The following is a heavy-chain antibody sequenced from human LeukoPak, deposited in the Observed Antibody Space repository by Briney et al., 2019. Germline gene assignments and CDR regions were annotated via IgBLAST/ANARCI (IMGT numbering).Heavy chain of an antibody. Sequence: ASVKVSCKASGYTFTSYAISWVRQAPGQGLEWMGRIIPILGIANYAQKFQGRVTITADKSTSTAYMELSSLRSEDTAVYYCARFEAVAGLDYWGQGTLVTVSS. V-gene: IGHV1-69*04. J-gene: IGHJ4*02. CDR2: IIPILGIA. D-gene: IGHD6-19*01. CDR3: ARFEAVAGLDY. CDR1: GYTFTSYA.